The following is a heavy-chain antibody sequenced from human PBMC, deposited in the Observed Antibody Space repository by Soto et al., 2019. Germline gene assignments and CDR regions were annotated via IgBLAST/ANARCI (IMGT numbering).Heavy chain of an antibody. Sequence: PPETLCLTWTVSGVSIHNSHSFWAWIRQPTGKGLQFIASVYPNGGAHYNSSLKSRVTISVDTANNQVSLRMRSLTAADTAFYYCGRVVEGATRHTEPDSLGQGILLTVS. J-gene: IGHJ5*01. D-gene: IGHD2-21*01. CDR2: VYPNGGA. CDR1: GVSIHNSHSF. V-gene: IGHV4-39*01. CDR3: GRVVEGATRHTEPDS.